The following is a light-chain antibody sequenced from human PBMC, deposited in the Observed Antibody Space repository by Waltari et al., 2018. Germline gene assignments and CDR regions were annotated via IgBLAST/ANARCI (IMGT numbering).Light chain of an antibody. J-gene: IGLJ3*02. CDR2: DAS. CDR1: TLESKS. V-gene: IGLV3-21*02. CDR3: QVWDNGNDQLV. Sequence: SYVLTQSPSVSAAPGQTASITCDGDTLESKSVHWYQQKPGQAPVVVVYDASDRPSGIPERFSGSNSGNTATLTISRVEDGDEADYYCQVWDNGNDQLVFGGGTRLTVL.